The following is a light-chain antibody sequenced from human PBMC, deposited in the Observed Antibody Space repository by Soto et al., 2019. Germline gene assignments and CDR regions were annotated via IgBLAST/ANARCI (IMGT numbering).Light chain of an antibody. CDR2: EVK. Sequence: QSALTQPASVSGSPGQSITISCSGGSSDVGNYNRVSWYRQHPGKAPQLIVYEVKNRLSGVSNRFSGSKSGNTASLTISGLQAEDEADYFCSSLTTSDTWVIGGGTKLTVL. J-gene: IGLJ3*02. V-gene: IGLV2-14*02. CDR1: SSDVGNYNR. CDR3: SSLTTSDTWV.